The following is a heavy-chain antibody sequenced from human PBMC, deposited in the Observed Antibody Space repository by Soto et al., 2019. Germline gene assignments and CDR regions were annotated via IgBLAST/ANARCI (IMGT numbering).Heavy chain of an antibody. CDR2: ISGSGGST. D-gene: IGHD2-21*02. V-gene: IGHV3-23*01. J-gene: IGHJ5*02. CDR1: GFTFSGNV. CDR3: AKNGCGGDCYSSVAGNCFDP. Sequence: PGGSLRLSCVASGFTFSGNVMSWVRQAPGKGLEWISIISGSGGSTYYADSVKGRFTISRDNSNNTLYLQMHSLTAADTAVYYCAKNGCGGDCYSSVAGNCFDPWRQGTLVTVAS.